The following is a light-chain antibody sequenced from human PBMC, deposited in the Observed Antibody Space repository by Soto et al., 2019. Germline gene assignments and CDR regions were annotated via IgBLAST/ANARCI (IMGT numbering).Light chain of an antibody. J-gene: IGLJ2*01. CDR3: SSYTSSSTVV. V-gene: IGLV2-14*03. CDR2: DVT. CDR1: RSDVTVYNY. Sequence: QSALTQPASVSGSPGQSITISCTGTRSDVTVYNYVSWYQQHPGKAPKLMIYDVTNRPSGISDRFSGSKSGNTASLTISGLQAEDEADYHCSSYTSSSTVVFGGGTKLTVL.